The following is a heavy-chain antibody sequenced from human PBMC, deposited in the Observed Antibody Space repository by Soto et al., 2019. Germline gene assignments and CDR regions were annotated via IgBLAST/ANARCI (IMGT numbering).Heavy chain of an antibody. V-gene: IGHV4-59*01. J-gene: IGHJ4*02. CDR3: ARDSHYYGSGSYYREYYFDY. CDR2: IYYSGST. CDR1: GGSISSYY. D-gene: IGHD3-10*01. Sequence: QVQLQESGPGLVKPSETLSLTCTVSGGSISSYYWSWIRQPPGKGLEWIGYIYYSGSTNYNPSLKSRVTISVATSKNQFSLKLSSVTAADTAVYYCARDSHYYGSGSYYREYYFDYWGQGTLVTVSS.